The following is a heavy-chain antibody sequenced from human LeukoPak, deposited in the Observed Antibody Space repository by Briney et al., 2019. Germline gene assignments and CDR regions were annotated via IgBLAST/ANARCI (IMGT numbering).Heavy chain of an antibody. D-gene: IGHD6-13*01. J-gene: IGHJ4*02. CDR2: INSDGSST. Sequence: GSLRLSCAASGFTFSSYWMHWVRQAPGKGLVWVSRINSDGSSTSYADSVKGRFTISRDNAKNTLYLQMNSLRAEHTAVYYGARDLPTNDRGIAAAEPAFDYWGQGTLVTVSS. V-gene: IGHV3-74*01. CDR3: ARDLPTNDRGIAAAEPAFDY. CDR1: GFTFSSYW.